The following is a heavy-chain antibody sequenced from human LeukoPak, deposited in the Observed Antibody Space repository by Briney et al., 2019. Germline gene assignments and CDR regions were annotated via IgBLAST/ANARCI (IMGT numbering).Heavy chain of an antibody. V-gene: IGHV3-30*04. D-gene: IGHD3-3*01. CDR2: ISYDGSNK. CDR1: GFTFSSYA. CDR3: ARDLLHY. J-gene: IGHJ4*02. Sequence: GGSLRLSCAASGFTFSSYAVHWVRQAPGKGLEWVAVISYDGSNKYYADSVKGRFTISRDNSKNTLYLQMNSLRAEDTAVYYCARDLLHYWGQGTLVTVSS.